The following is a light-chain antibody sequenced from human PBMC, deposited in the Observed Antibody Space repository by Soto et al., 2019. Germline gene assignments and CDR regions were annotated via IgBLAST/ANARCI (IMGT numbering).Light chain of an antibody. Sequence: DIQMTQSPSSVSASVGDRVTITCRASQSILKYLNWYQQKPGKAPNLLISAASNLQSGVPSRFSGSGSGTDFTLTVSGLQPEDFATYYCQQSYSRITFGQATRLEIK. CDR1: QSILKY. J-gene: IGKJ5*01. CDR3: QQSYSRIT. CDR2: AAS. V-gene: IGKV1-39*01.